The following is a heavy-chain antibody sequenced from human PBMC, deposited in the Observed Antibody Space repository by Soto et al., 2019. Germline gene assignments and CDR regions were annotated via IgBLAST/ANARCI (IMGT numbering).Heavy chain of an antibody. CDR2: IYHSGRT. Sequence: SESLSLTCSVSGASISSGDNSWSWIRQSPGKGLEWIGYIYHSGRTSYNPSLESRVTISVDRSKNQFSLKLTSVTAADSAVYFCARALAVIPGAPFFWFDTWGQGSLVTVAS. CDR1: GASISSGDNS. D-gene: IGHD2-2*01. J-gene: IGHJ5*02. V-gene: IGHV4-30-2*06. CDR3: ARALAVIPGAPFFWFDT.